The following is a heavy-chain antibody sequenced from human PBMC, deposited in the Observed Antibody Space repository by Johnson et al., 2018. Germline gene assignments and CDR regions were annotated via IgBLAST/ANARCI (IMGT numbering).Heavy chain of an antibody. V-gene: IGHV4-34*01. CDR3: ARRDTYYYDSSGYYDAFDI. Sequence: QVQLVQWGAGLLKPSETLSLTCAVYGGSFSGYYWSWIRQPPGKGLEWIGEINHSGSTNYNPSLKSRVPITVDTSKNQFSLKLSSVTAADTAVYYCARRDTYYYDSSGYYDAFDIWGQGTMVTVSS. CDR2: INHSGST. D-gene: IGHD3-22*01. CDR1: GGSFSGYY. J-gene: IGHJ3*02.